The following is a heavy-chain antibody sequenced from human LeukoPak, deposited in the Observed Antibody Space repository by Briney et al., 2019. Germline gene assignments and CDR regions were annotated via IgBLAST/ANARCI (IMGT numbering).Heavy chain of an antibody. CDR3: ARDLGVWFGEFAN. V-gene: IGHV3-48*03. D-gene: IGHD3-10*01. CDR2: ISSSVSTI. J-gene: IGHJ4*02. CDR1: GFTFSSYE. Sequence: GGSLRLSCAASGFTFSSYEMNWVRQAPGKGLEWVSYISSSVSTIYYADSVKGRFTISRDNAKNSLYLQMNSLRAEDTAVYYCARDLGVWFGEFANWGQGTLVTVSS.